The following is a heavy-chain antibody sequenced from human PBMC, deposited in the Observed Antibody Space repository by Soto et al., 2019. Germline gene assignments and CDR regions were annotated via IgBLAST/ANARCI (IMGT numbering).Heavy chain of an antibody. Sequence: SETLSLTCTVSGGSINSGGYYWSWIRQHPGKGLEWIGYIYYNGNTYYNPSLQSRLTISRDTPKNQFSLKLNSVTAADTAVYWCARDPVDGYAFFDSWGQGALVTVSS. J-gene: IGHJ5*02. V-gene: IGHV4-31*03. CDR2: IYYNGNT. CDR3: ARDPVDGYAFFDS. CDR1: GGSINSGGYY. D-gene: IGHD5-12*01.